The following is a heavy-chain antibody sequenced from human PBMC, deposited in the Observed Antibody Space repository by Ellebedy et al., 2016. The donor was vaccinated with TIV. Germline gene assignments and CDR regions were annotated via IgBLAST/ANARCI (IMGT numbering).Heavy chain of an antibody. CDR2: IGTAGDT. CDR3: AREAYDCWSKGMDV. V-gene: IGHV3-13*01. D-gene: IGHD3-3*01. J-gene: IGHJ6*02. CDR1: GFTFSSYD. Sequence: GESLKISCAASGFTFSSYDMHWVRQAPGNGLEWGSAIGTAGDTYYPGSVKGRFTISRENAKTSLYLQMNSLRAGDTAVYSCAREAYDCWSKGMDVWGQGTTVTVSS.